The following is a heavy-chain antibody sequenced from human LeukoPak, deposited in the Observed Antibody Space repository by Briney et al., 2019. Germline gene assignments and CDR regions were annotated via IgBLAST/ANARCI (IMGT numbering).Heavy chain of an antibody. J-gene: IGHJ4*02. V-gene: IGHV4-34*01. Sequence: SETLSLTCAVYGGSFSGYYWSWIRQPPGKGLEWIGEINHSGSTNYNPSLKSRVTISVDTSKNQFSLKLSSVTAADTAVYYCARGRGYCSGTSCSFDYWGQGTLVTVSS. CDR2: INHSGST. CDR3: ARGRGYCSGTSCSFDY. CDR1: GGSFSGYY. D-gene: IGHD2-2*01.